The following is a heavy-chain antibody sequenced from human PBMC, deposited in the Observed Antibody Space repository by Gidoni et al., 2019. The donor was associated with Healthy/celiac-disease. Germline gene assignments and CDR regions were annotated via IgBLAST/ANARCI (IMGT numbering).Heavy chain of an antibody. CDR3: ARDSIAAGYYYYGMDV. CDR1: GFTFRGYS. Sequence: EVQLVESGGGLVKPGGSLRLSCAASGFTFRGYSMNWVRQAPGKGLGWVSSISSSSSYIYYADSVKGRFTISRDNAKNSLYLQMNSLRAEDTAVYYCARDSIAAGYYYYGMDVWGQGTTVTVSS. CDR2: ISSSSSYI. D-gene: IGHD6-25*01. V-gene: IGHV3-21*01. J-gene: IGHJ6*02.